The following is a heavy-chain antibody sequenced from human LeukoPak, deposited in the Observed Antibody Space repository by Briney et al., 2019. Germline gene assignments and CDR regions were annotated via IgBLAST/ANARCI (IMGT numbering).Heavy chain of an antibody. CDR2: IWYDGSNT. CDR3: GSSYYYVSGSSDAFDI. CDR1: GFTFSSYG. Sequence: GRSLRLSCAASGFTFSSYGMHWVRQAPGKGPEWVAVIWYDGSNTYYADSVKGRFTISRDNSKNTLYLQMNSLRAEDTAVYYCGSSYYYVSGSSDAFDIWGQGTMVTVSS. J-gene: IGHJ3*02. D-gene: IGHD3-10*01. V-gene: IGHV3-33*01.